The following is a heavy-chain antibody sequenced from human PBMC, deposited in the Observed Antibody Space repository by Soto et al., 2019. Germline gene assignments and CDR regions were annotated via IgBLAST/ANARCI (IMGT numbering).Heavy chain of an antibody. V-gene: IGHV4-34*01. CDR2: INHSGST. D-gene: IGHD3-22*01. CDR1: GGSFSGYY. J-gene: IGHJ4*02. Sequence: QVQLQQWGAGLLKPSETLSLTCAVYGGSFSGYYWSWIRQPPGKGLEWIGEINHSGSTNYNPSLKSRVTISVDTSKNQFSLKLSSVTAADTAVYYCARGEILYDSSGYYYNWGQGTLVTVSS. CDR3: ARGEILYDSSGYYYN.